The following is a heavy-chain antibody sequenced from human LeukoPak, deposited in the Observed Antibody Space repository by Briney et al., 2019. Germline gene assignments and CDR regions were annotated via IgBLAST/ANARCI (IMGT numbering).Heavy chain of an antibody. CDR1: GFTFSSYG. CDR3: AKWGDYDVLTGYYVPDY. Sequence: PGGSLRLSCAASGFTFSSYGMHWVRQAPGKGLEWVSAILCSGVTTYYADSVKGRFTVSRDNSKSTLYLQMNTLRAEDTALYYCAKWGDYDVLTGYYVPDYWGQGTLVTVSS. CDR2: ILCSGVTT. J-gene: IGHJ4*02. D-gene: IGHD3-9*01. V-gene: IGHV3-23*01.